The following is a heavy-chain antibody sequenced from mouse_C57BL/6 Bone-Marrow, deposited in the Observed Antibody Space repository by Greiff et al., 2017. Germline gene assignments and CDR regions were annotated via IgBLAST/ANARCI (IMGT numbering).Heavy chain of an antibody. V-gene: IGHV1-76*01. Sequence: VKLQQSGAELVRPGASVKLSCKASGYTFTDYYINWVKQRPGQGLEWIARIYPGSGNTYYNEKFKGKATLTAEKSSSTAYMQLSSLTSEDSAVYFCSSAQGRYFDYWGQGTTLTVSS. J-gene: IGHJ2*01. CDR3: SSAQGRYFDY. D-gene: IGHD3-2*02. CDR2: IYPGSGNT. CDR1: GYTFTDYY.